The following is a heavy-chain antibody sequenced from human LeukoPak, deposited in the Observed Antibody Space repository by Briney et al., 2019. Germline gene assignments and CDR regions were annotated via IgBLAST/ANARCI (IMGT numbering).Heavy chain of an antibody. CDR3: AKGEILLWFGELYFDY. Sequence: GGSLRLSCAASGFTFSNYAMHWVRQVPGEGLQWVAVIGPAGDAYYAGSVKGRFTISRENANDSLYLQMNSLRAGDTAVYYCAKGEILLWFGELYFDYWGQGTLVTVSS. CDR1: GFTFSNYA. D-gene: IGHD3-10*01. V-gene: IGHV3-13*01. J-gene: IGHJ4*02. CDR2: IGPAGDA.